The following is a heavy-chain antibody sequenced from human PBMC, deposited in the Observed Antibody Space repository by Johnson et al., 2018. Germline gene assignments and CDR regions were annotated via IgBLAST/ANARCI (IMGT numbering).Heavy chain of an antibody. D-gene: IGHD3-22*01. CDR3: ARDLNYDSREGAFDI. Sequence: QVQLVESGGGVVQPGRSLRLSCAASGFTFSSYGMHWVRQAPGKGLEWVAVIWYDGSNKYYTDSVKGRFTISRDNSKNTLYLQMNSLRAEDTAVYYCARDLNYDSREGAFDIWGQGTMVTVSS. V-gene: IGHV3-33*01. CDR1: GFTFSSYG. CDR2: IWYDGSNK. J-gene: IGHJ3*02.